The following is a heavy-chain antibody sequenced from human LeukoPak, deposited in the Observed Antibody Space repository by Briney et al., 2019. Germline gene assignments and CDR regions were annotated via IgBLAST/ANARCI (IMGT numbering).Heavy chain of an antibody. D-gene: IGHD6-13*01. CDR2: ISGSGSYI. J-gene: IGHJ4*02. Sequence: GGSLRLSCAASGFTFSSYSMNWVRQAPGQGLEWVSSISGSGSYIHYADSLKGRFTISRDNARNSLYLQMNSLRAEDTAVYYCARGQQLVPGRLDDFDYWGQGTLVTVSS. CDR3: ARGQQLVPGRLDDFDY. V-gene: IGHV3-21*01. CDR1: GFTFSSYS.